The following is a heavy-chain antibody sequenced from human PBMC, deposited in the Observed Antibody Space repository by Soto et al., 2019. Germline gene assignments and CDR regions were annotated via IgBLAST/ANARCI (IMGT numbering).Heavy chain of an antibody. CDR1: GFTFSSYA. Sequence: DVQLLESGGGLVQPEGSLRLSCAASGFTFSSYAMGWVRQGPGKGLEWVAVVSIGGSTHYADSVRGRFTISRENSKNTLSLQMNSLTDEDTAVYFCAKRRGAGGHFDYWGQGALVTVSS. D-gene: IGHD2-15*01. CDR3: AKRRGAGGHFDY. V-gene: IGHV3-23*01. CDR2: VSIGGST. J-gene: IGHJ4*02.